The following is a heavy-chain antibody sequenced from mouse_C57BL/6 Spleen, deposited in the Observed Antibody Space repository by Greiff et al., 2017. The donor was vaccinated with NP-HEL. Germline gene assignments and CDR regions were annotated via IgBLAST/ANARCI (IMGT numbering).Heavy chain of an antibody. CDR2: IYPGSGST. Sequence: VQLQQSGAELVKPGASVKMSCKASGYTFTSYWITWVKQRPGQGLEWIGDIYPGSGSTNYNEKFKSKATLTVDTSSSTAYMQLSSLTSEDSAVYYCASWNDYDCYAMDYWGQGTSFTVAS. J-gene: IGHJ4*01. V-gene: IGHV1-55*01. CDR3: ASWNDYDCYAMDY. CDR1: GYTFTSYW. D-gene: IGHD2-4*01.